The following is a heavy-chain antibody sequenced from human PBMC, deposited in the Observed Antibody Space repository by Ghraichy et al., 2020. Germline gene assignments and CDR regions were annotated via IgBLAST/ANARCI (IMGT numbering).Heavy chain of an antibody. CDR2: INHSGST. Sequence: SETLSLTCAVYGGSFSGYYWSWIRQPPGKGLEWIGEINHSGSTNYNPSLKSRVTISVDTSKNQFSLKLSSVTAADTAVYYCARGVYHYDSSAGYYFDYWGQGTLVTVSS. V-gene: IGHV4-34*01. D-gene: IGHD3-22*01. CDR1: GGSFSGYY. CDR3: ARGVYHYDSSAGYYFDY. J-gene: IGHJ4*02.